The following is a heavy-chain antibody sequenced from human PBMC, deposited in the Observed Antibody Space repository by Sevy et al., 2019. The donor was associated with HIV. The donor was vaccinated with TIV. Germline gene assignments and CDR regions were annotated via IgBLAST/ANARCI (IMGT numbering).Heavy chain of an antibody. CDR1: GYTFTSYG. V-gene: IGHV1-18*01. CDR3: ARDDWEPIMRGYWFDP. Sequence: ASVKVSCKASGYTFTSYGISWVRQAPGQGLEWMGWISAYNGNTNYAQKLQGRVTMTTDTSTSTAYMELRSLRSDDTAVYYCARDDWEPIMRGYWFDPWGQGTLVTVSS. J-gene: IGHJ5*02. D-gene: IGHD1-26*01. CDR2: ISAYNGNT.